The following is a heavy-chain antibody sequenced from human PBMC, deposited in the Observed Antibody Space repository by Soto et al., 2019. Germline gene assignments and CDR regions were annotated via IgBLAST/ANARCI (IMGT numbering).Heavy chain of an antibody. CDR2: VYYSGST. V-gene: IGHV4-59*08. CDR3: ARQSITATGMAAFDI. D-gene: IGHD6-13*01. Sequence: SETLSLTCTVSGGSISTYDWSWIRQPPGKGLEWIGYVYYSGSTNYNPSLKSRGTISVDTSKNQFSLKLSSVTAADTAVYYCARQSITATGMAAFDIWGQGTMVTVS. CDR1: GGSISTYD. J-gene: IGHJ3*02.